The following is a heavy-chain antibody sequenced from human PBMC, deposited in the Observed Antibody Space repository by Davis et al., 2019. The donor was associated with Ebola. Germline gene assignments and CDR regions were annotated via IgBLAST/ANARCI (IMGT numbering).Heavy chain of an antibody. J-gene: IGHJ6*02. V-gene: IGHV5-51*01. CDR2: IYPGDSDT. D-gene: IGHD6-19*01. CDR1: GYSFTSYW. CDR3: ARTIWDGVAVAGRDYYYYYGMDV. Sequence: GESLKISCKGSGYSFTSYWIGWVRQMPGKGLEWMGIIYPGDSDTRYSPSFQGQVTIPADKSISTAYLQWSSLKASDTAMYYCARTIWDGVAVAGRDYYYYYGMDVWGQGTTVTVSS.